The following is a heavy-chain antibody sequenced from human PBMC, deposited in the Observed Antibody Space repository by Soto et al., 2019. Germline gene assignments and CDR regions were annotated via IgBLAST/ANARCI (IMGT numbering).Heavy chain of an antibody. V-gene: IGHV3-23*01. Sequence: GGSLRLSCTASGFTFSRYAMSWVRQAPGKGLQWVSTITGSGDTTYYGDSVKGRFTISRDNSKNTLYLQMNSLRAEDTAVYHCALWEQWVSNSYYYGLDVWGQGTTVTVSS. J-gene: IGHJ6*02. CDR1: GFTFSRYA. CDR2: ITGSGDTT. CDR3: ALWEQWVSNSYYYGLDV. D-gene: IGHD6-19*01.